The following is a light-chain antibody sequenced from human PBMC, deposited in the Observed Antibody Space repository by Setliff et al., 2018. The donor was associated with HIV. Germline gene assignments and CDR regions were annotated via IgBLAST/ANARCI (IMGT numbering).Light chain of an antibody. CDR2: EVS. CDR1: NSDIGSYNF. Sequence: QSALTQPASVSGSPGQSITISCTGSNSDIGSYNFVSRYQHHPGKAPKLMIYEVSNRPSGVSSRFSASKSGNTASLTISGLQTEDEADYYCSSYTNITTRVFGTGTKVTVL. CDR3: SSYTNITTRV. J-gene: IGLJ1*01. V-gene: IGLV2-14*01.